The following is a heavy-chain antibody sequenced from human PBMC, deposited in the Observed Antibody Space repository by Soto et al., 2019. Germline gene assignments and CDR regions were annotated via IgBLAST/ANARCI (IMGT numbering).Heavy chain of an antibody. V-gene: IGHV3-7*03. CDR3: ARDLTYYYDSSGYYGAFDI. CDR1: GCTFSGYV. CDR2: IKQDGSEE. J-gene: IGHJ3*02. D-gene: IGHD3-22*01. Sequence: GGSLRLSSADSGCTFSGYVMSWVLHAPGKGLESVANIKQDGSEEYFVHSVKGRFTISRDNAKNSLYLQMNSLRAEDTAVYYCARDLTYYYDSSGYYGAFDIWGQETRVTVS.